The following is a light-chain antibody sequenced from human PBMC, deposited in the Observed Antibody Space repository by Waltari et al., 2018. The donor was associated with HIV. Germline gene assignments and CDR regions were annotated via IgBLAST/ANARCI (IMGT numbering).Light chain of an antibody. V-gene: IGKV2-28*01. J-gene: IGKJ5*01. CDR2: LNS. CDR3: MQSLETSIT. CDR1: QSHQHDNGYNY. Sequence: IVLPQSLHSMSVTPGEKTSVSCTSSQSHQHDNGYNYLDWYLQRPGHSPRLPITLNSVRASGVPDRFSASGSGTNFTLQNRRVEAEDVGVYYCMQSLETSITFGQGTRLEI.